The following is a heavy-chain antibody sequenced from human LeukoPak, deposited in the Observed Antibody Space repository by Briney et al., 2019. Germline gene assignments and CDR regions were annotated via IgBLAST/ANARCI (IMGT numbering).Heavy chain of an antibody. V-gene: IGHV3-33*06. Sequence: PGGSLRLSCAASGFTFSSYGMHWVRQAPGKGLEWVAVIWYDGSNKYYADSVKGRFTISRDNSKNTLYLQMNSLRAEDKAVYYFAKGRDGGNSWFDPWGQGTLVTVSS. CDR1: GFTFSSYG. J-gene: IGHJ5*02. CDR3: AKGRDGGNSWFDP. D-gene: IGHD4-23*01. CDR2: IWYDGSNK.